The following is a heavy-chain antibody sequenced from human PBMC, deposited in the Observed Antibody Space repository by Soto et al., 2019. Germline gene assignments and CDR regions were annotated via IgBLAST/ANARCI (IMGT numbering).Heavy chain of an antibody. J-gene: IGHJ4*02. CDR2: ISSSSSTI. D-gene: IGHD6-13*01. CDR1: GFTFSSYS. Sequence: EVQLVESGGGLVQPGGSLRLSCAASGFTFSSYSMNWVRQAPGKGLEWVSYISSSSSTIYYADSVKGRFTISRDNAKNSLYLQMNSLRDEDTAVYYCARPSKTGYSSSWYGFDYWGQGTLVTVSS. V-gene: IGHV3-48*02. CDR3: ARPSKTGYSSSWYGFDY.